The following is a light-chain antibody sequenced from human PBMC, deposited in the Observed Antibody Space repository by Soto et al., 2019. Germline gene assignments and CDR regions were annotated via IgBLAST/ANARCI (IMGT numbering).Light chain of an antibody. Sequence: QSALTQPPSASRSPGQSVAIACTGTASDIGGYNFVSWYQQHPGKAPKLMIYEVNKRPSGVPDRFSGSKSGNTASLTVAGLQAEDEAEYSCSSHGGTSPYVFGTGTKLTVL. CDR2: EVN. J-gene: IGLJ1*01. CDR3: SSHGGTSPYV. CDR1: ASDIGGYNF. V-gene: IGLV2-8*02.